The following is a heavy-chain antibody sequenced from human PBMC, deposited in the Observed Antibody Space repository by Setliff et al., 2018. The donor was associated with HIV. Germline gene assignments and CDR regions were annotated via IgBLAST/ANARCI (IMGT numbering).Heavy chain of an antibody. J-gene: IGHJ5*02. CDR2: VNQSGDT. D-gene: IGHD3-22*01. CDR3: ASRVYYYDSSGYLREEGFDP. CDR1: NESLSEYY. V-gene: IGHV4-34*01. Sequence: SETLSLTCAVYNESLSEYYWSWIRQPPGKRLEWIGEVNQSGDTKSNPSLKSRVTISVDTSKNQFSLKLSSVTAADTAVYYCASRVYYYDSSGYLREEGFDPWGQGTLVTVSS.